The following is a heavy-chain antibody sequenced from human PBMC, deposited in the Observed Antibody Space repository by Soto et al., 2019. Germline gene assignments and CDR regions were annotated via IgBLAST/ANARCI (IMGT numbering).Heavy chain of an antibody. J-gene: IGHJ4*02. V-gene: IGHV4-34*01. CDR3: ARVTFFGVSGVDY. D-gene: IGHD3-10*01. Sequence: SETLSLTCAVYGGSFSGYYWSWIRQPPGKGLEWIGEINHSGSTNYNPSLKSRVTISVDTSKNQFSLKLSSVTAADTAVYYCARVTFFGVSGVDYWGQGTLVTVS. CDR2: INHSGST. CDR1: GGSFSGYY.